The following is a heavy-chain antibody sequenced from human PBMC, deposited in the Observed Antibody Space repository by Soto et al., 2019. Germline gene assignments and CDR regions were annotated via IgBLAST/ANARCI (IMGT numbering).Heavy chain of an antibody. Sequence: QAQLVQSGAEVKKPGSSVKVSCTASGGTFGNHAISWVRQAPGQGLEWMGGIIPVLGVGDNAQQFQGRVTITADTSTNTAYLELSSLRSEDTAHYYCAREPGYSYGYVFDSWGQGTPVIVSS. CDR3: AREPGYSYGYVFDS. D-gene: IGHD5-18*01. CDR2: IIPVLGVG. CDR1: GGTFGNHA. J-gene: IGHJ4*02. V-gene: IGHV1-69*09.